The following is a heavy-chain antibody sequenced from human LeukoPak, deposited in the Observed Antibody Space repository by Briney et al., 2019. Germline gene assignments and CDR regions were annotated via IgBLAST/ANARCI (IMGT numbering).Heavy chain of an antibody. CDR1: GYTFTDYC. CDR3: ARVIDYGDYPDAFDI. V-gene: IGHV1-69-2*01. CDR2: VDPEDGET. Sequence: GASVKVSCKASGYTFTDYCMHWVQQAPGKGLEWMGRVDPEDGETIYAEKFQGRVTITADTSTDTAYMELRSLRSDDTAVYYCARVIDYGDYPDAFDIWGQGTMVTVSS. J-gene: IGHJ3*02. D-gene: IGHD4-17*01.